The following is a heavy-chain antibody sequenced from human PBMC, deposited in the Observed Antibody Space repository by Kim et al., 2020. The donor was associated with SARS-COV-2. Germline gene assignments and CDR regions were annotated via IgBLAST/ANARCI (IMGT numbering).Heavy chain of an antibody. Sequence: SETLSLTCTVSGGSISSGGYYWSWIRQHPGKGLEWIGYIYYSGSTYYNPSLKSRVTISVDTSKNQFSLKLSSVTAADTAVYYCARAWEYGQQLVSVSFDYWGQGTLVTVSS. CDR3: ARAWEYGQQLVSVSFDY. D-gene: IGHD6-13*01. J-gene: IGHJ4*02. CDR2: IYYSGST. V-gene: IGHV4-31*03. CDR1: GGSISSGGYY.